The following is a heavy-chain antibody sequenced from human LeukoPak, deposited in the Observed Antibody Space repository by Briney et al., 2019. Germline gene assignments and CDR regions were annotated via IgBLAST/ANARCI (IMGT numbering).Heavy chain of an antibody. CDR2: ISGSGGST. CDR3: ARRVATYYFDY. D-gene: IGHD5-12*01. V-gene: IGHV3-23*01. Sequence: GGSLRLSCAASGFTFSSYAMSWVRQAPGKGLEWVSAISGSGGSTYHADSVKGRITISRDNSKNTLYLQTNSLRAEDTAVYYCARRVATYYFDYWGQGTLVTVSS. CDR1: GFTFSSYA. J-gene: IGHJ4*02.